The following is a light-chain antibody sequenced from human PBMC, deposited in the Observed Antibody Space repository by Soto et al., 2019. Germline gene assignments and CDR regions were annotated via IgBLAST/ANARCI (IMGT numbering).Light chain of an antibody. CDR3: ETWDSNTRV. V-gene: IGLV4-60*02. CDR2: LEGSGIY. J-gene: IGLJ2*01. CDR1: SGHSSYI. Sequence: QPVLTQSSSASASLGSSVKLTCTLSSGHSSYIIAWHQQQPGKAPRYLMKLEGSGIYNKGSGVPDRFSGSRSGADRYLTISILQIEDEADYYCETWDSNTRVFGGGTKLTVL.